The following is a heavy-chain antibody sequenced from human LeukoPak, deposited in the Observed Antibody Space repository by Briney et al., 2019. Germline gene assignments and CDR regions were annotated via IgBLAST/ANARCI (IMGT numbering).Heavy chain of an antibody. D-gene: IGHD1-26*01. J-gene: IGHJ1*01. V-gene: IGHV3-30*04. CDR1: GFTFSSYA. Sequence: GGSLRLSCAASGFTFSSYAMHWVRQAPGKGLEWVAVISYDGSNKYYADSVKGRFTISRDNSKNTLYLQMNSLRAEDTAVYYWARGGPGELLSKYFQNGARAPWVTVPS. CDR2: ISYDGSNK. CDR3: ARGGPGELLSKYFQ.